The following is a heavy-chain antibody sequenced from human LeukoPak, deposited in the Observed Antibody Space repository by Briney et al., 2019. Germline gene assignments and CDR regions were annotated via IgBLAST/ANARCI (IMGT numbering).Heavy chain of an antibody. J-gene: IGHJ4*02. CDR1: GGSISSYY. D-gene: IGHD6-19*01. CDR3: ARAIWGSGWSSGGYYFDY. V-gene: IGHV4-59*01. Sequence: SETLSLTCTVSGGSISSYYWSWIRQPPGKGLEWIGYIYYSGSTNYNPSLKSRVTISVDTSKNQFSLKLSSVTAADTAVYYCARAIWGSGWSSGGYYFDYWGQGTLVTVSS. CDR2: IYYSGST.